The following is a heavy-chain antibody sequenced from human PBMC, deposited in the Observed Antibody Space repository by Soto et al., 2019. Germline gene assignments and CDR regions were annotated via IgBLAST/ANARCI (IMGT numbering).Heavy chain of an antibody. V-gene: IGHV3-23*01. D-gene: IGHD3-22*01. CDR2: ISGSGGST. CDR3: AKIVPHYYDSSGQRGGLGY. J-gene: IGHJ4*02. CDR1: GFTFSSYA. Sequence: EVQLLESGGGLVQPGGSLRLSCAASGFTFSSYAMSWVRQAPGKGLEWVSGISGSGGSTYYADSVKGRFTISRDNSKNTLYLQMNSQRAEDTAVYYCAKIVPHYYDSSGQRGGLGYWGQGTLVTVSS.